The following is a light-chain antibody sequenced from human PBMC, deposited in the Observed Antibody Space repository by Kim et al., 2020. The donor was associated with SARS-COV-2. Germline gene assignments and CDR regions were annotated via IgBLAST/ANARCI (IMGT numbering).Light chain of an antibody. J-gene: IGLJ2*01. V-gene: IGLV4-69*01. CDR2: LNSDGSH. Sequence: QLVLTQSPSASASLGASVTLTCTLSSGHSSYAIAWHQQQPEKGPRYLMKLNSDGSHCKGDGIPDRFSGFSSGAERYLTISSLQSEDEADYYCQTWGTGLFGGGTQLTVL. CDR3: QTWGTGL. CDR1: SGHSSYA.